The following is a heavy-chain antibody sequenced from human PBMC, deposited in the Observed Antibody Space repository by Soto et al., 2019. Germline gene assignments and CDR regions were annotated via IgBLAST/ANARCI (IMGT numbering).Heavy chain of an antibody. CDR2: IYHSGST. Sequence: SETLSLTCAASGGSISSGGYSWSWIRQPPGKGLEWIGYIYHSGSTYYNPSLKSRVTISVDRSKNQFSLKLSSVTAADTAVYYCANSHAGAHITAAVHWGQGTLVTVSS. V-gene: IGHV4-30-2*01. J-gene: IGHJ4*02. D-gene: IGHD6-13*01. CDR1: GGSISSGGYS. CDR3: ANSHAGAHITAAVH.